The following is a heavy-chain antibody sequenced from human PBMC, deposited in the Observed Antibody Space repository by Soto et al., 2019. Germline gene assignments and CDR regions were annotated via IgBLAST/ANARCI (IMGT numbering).Heavy chain of an antibody. D-gene: IGHD5-12*01. J-gene: IGHJ6*02. V-gene: IGHV1-69*13. CDR2: IIPGYGTA. CDR1: GYTFTGYA. CDR3: ARSHPDIVATIFFYYGMDV. Sequence: ASVKVSCKASGYTFTGYAMHWVRQAPGQGLEWMGGIIPGYGTANYAQKFQGRVTITADESTSTAYMELSSLRSEDTAVYYCARSHPDIVATIFFYYGMDVWGQGTTVTVSS.